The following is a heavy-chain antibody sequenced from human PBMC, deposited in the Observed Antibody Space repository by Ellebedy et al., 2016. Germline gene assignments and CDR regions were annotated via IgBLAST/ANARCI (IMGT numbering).Heavy chain of an antibody. CDR2: IKQDGSEK. J-gene: IGHJ4*02. V-gene: IGHV3-7*01. CDR1: GFTFSSYG. Sequence: GESLKISCAASGFTFSSYGMNWVRQAPGKGLEWVANIKQDGSEKHYVDSVEGRFSISRDNAKKSLYLQMNSLRAEDTAVYYCSALDYWGQGTLVTVSS. CDR3: SALDY.